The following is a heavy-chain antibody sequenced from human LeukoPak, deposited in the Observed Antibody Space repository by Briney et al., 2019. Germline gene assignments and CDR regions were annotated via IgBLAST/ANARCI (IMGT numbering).Heavy chain of an antibody. Sequence: GRSLRLSCAASGFTFSSYAMHWVRQAPGKGLEWVAVISYDGSNKYYADSVKGRFTISRDNSKNTLYLQMNSLRAEDTAVYYCARDDRENNGGYPAPDYWGQGTLVTVSS. CDR1: GFTFSSYA. CDR2: ISYDGSNK. V-gene: IGHV3-30-3*01. CDR3: ARDDRENNGGYPAPDY. D-gene: IGHD6-13*01. J-gene: IGHJ4*02.